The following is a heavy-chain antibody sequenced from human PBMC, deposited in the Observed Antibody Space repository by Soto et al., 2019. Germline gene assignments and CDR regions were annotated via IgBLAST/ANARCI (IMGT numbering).Heavy chain of an antibody. V-gene: IGHV3-7*03. Sequence: GGSLRLSCVASGFTFTRYYMTWVRQAPGKGLEWVASINLDGSEQFYVDSVKGRFIISRDNARSSLYLQMNSLRAEDTALYFCSRENWFQDYWGPGTLVTVSS. D-gene: IGHD3-9*01. J-gene: IGHJ4*02. CDR1: GFTFTRYY. CDR3: SRENWFQDY. CDR2: INLDGSEQ.